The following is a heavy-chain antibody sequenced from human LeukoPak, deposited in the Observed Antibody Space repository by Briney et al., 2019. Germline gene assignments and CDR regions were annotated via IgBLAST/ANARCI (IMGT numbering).Heavy chain of an antibody. D-gene: IGHD3-3*01. CDR2: MSSSGSTI. V-gene: IGHV3-11*01. Sequence: GGSLRLSCAASGFIFSDYYMGWIRQAPGKGLEWVSYMSSSGSTIYYAHSVKGRFTISRDNVKNSLFLQMNSLRAEDTAVYYCARDSPDVWSGYADYWGQGTLVTVSS. CDR3: ARDSPDVWSGYADY. CDR1: GFIFSDYY. J-gene: IGHJ4*02.